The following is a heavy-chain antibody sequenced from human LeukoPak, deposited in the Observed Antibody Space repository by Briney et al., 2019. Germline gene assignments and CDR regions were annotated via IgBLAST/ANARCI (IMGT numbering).Heavy chain of an antibody. CDR1: GGSFSGYY. Sequence: SETLSLTCAVYGGSFSGYYWSWIRQPPGKGLELIGEINHSGGTNYNPSLKSRVTISVDTSKNQFSLKLSSVTAADTAVYYCARGWAAATLYYFDYWGQGTLVTVSS. V-gene: IGHV4-34*01. CDR3: ARGWAAATLYYFDY. J-gene: IGHJ4*02. D-gene: IGHD2-15*01. CDR2: INHSGGT.